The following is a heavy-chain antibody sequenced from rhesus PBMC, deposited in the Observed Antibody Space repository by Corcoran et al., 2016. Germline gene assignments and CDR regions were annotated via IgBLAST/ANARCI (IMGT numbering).Heavy chain of an antibody. D-gene: IGHD3-3*01. CDR3: AREGTDYNLWTGYPFDY. CDR2: ISGSGGST. Sequence: QLQLQESGPGLVKPSETLSLTCAVSGGSISSNYWSWIRQPPGKGLEWIGRISGSGGSTDYNPSLKSRVTMSTDTSKNQFSLKLSSVTAADTAVYYWAREGTDYNLWTGYPFDYWGQGVLVTVSS. CDR1: GGSISSNY. J-gene: IGHJ4*01. V-gene: IGHV4-173*01.